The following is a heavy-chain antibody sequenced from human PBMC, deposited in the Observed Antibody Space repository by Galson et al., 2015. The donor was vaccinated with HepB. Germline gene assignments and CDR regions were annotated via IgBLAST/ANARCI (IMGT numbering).Heavy chain of an antibody. Sequence: QSGAEVKKPGESLKISCKGSGYSFTSYWIGWVRQMPGKGLEWMGIIYPGDSDTRYSPSFQGQVTISADKSISTAYLQWSSLKASDHPSDYMSEKRERWYSVGFQPGRRWFDPWGQGALVTVSS. J-gene: IGHJ5*02. D-gene: IGHD5-18*01. V-gene: IGHV5-51*03. CDR3: SEKRERWYSVGFQPGRRWFDP. CDR1: GYSFTSYW. CDR2: IYPGDSDT.